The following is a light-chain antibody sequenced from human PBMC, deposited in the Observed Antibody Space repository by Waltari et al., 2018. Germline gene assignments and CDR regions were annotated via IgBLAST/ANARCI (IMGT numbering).Light chain of an antibody. V-gene: IGKV4-1*01. CDR2: WAS. CDR3: QQYYSTPWT. CDR1: QSVLNSSNNKNY. J-gene: IGKJ1*01. Sequence: DIVMTQSPDSLAVSLGERATINCKSSQSVLNSSNNKNYLAWYQQKTGQPPKLLIYWASTRESGVPDRFSGSGSGTDFTLTISSLQAEDVAVYYCQQYYSTPWTFGQGTKVEIK.